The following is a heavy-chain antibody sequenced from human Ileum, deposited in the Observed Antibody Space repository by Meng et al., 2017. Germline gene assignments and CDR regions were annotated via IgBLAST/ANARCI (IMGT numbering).Heavy chain of an antibody. CDR3: AGGADYVWGSYRYHYFDY. D-gene: IGHD3-16*02. CDR2: INHSGST. J-gene: IGHJ4*02. CDR1: GGSFSGYY. V-gene: IGHV4-34*01. Sequence: SETLSLTCAVYGGSFSGYYWSWIRQPPGKGLEWIGEINHSGSTNYNPSLKSRVTISVDTSKNQLSLKLSSVTAADTAVYYCAGGADYVWGSYRYHYFDYWGQGTLVTVSS.